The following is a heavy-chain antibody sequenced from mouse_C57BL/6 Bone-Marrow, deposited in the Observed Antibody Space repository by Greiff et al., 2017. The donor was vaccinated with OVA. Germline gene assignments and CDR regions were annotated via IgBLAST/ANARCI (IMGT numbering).Heavy chain of an antibody. Sequence: EVKLMESGAELVRPGASVKLSCTASGFNIKDDYMHWVKQRPEQGLEWIGWIDPENGDTEYASKFQGKATITADTSSNTAYLQLSSLTSEDTAVYYCTTNGYYGAYWGQGTLVTVSA. CDR3: TTNGYYGAY. V-gene: IGHV14-4*01. J-gene: IGHJ3*01. CDR2: IDPENGDT. CDR1: GFNIKDDY. D-gene: IGHD2-3*01.